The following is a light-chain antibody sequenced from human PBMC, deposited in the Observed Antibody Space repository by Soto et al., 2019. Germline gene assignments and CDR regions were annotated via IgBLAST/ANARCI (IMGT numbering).Light chain of an antibody. Sequence: QSALTQPRSVSGSPGQSVTISCTGSRSDVGGYKYVSWYQQFPGKAPKLIIYDVAKRPSGVPGRFSGSKSGNTASLTISGLRAEDDGDYYCCSYGGGRTPLGFGGGTKLTVL. CDR1: RSDVGGYKY. CDR3: CSYGGGRTPLG. CDR2: DVA. V-gene: IGLV2-11*01. J-gene: IGLJ2*01.